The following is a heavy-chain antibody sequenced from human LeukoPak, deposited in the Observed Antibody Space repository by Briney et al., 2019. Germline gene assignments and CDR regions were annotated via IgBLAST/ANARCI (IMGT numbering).Heavy chain of an antibody. CDR1: GFTFGSYS. CDR2: ISSVSNAI. D-gene: IGHD4-23*01. CDR3: AKWVGTLGSLDF. V-gene: IGHV3-48*04. J-gene: IGHJ4*02. Sequence: GGSLRLSCAASGFTFGSYSMNWVRPAPGKGVEWLSYISSVSNAIYYADSVKGRFTISRDNGKNSLYLQLNSLRAEDTAVYYCAKWVGTLGSLDFWGQGTLVTVSS.